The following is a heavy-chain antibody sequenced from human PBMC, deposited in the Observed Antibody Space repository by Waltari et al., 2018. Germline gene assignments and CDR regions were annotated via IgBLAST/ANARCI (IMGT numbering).Heavy chain of an antibody. D-gene: IGHD3-10*01. V-gene: IGHV4-4*07. Sequence: QVQLQESGPGLVKPSETLSLTCTVSGGSISSYYWSWIRQPAGKGLEWIGRIYTSGSTNYHPSLKSRVTRSVDTSKNQFSLKLSSVTAADTAVYYCARASSSYYGSGSYYGAFDIWGQGTMVTVSS. J-gene: IGHJ3*02. CDR1: GGSISSYY. CDR2: IYTSGST. CDR3: ARASSSYYGSGSYYGAFDI.